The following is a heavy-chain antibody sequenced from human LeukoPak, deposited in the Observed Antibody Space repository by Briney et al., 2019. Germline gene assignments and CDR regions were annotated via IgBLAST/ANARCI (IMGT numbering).Heavy chain of an antibody. V-gene: IGHV4-34*01. J-gene: IGHJ4*02. CDR2: INHSGST. Sequence: SETLSLTCAVYGGSFSGYYWSWIRQPPGKGLEWIGEINHSGSTNHNPSLKSRVTISVDTSKNQFSLKLSSVTAADTAVYYCARGIAPTLFYWGQGTLVTVSS. D-gene: IGHD2-21*01. CDR3: ARGIAPTLFY. CDR1: GGSFSGYY.